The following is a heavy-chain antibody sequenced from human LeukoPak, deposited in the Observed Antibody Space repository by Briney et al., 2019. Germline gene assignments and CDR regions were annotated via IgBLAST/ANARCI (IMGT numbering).Heavy chain of an antibody. CDR2: TYPGDSDT. V-gene: IGHV5-51*01. J-gene: IGHJ6*03. Sequence: GESLKIPCKGSAYSFTSYWIGSVGQLPGKGLEWMGITYPGDSDTRYSPSFQGQVTISADKSISTAYLQWSSLKASDTAMYYCARRLMVRGAHYYYYYMDVWGKGTTVTVSS. CDR1: AYSFTSYW. D-gene: IGHD3-10*01. CDR3: ARRLMVRGAHYYYYYMDV.